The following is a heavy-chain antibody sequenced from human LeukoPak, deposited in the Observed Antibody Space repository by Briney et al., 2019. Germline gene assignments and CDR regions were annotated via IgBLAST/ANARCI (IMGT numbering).Heavy chain of an antibody. J-gene: IGHJ4*02. Sequence: GGSLRLSCAASGFTFSSYAMSWVRQAPGKGLKWVSAISGSGGSTYYADSVKGRFTISRDNSKNTLYLQMNSLRAEDTAVYYCAKGAVQLWLLGYFDYWGQGTLFTVSS. CDR1: GFTFSSYA. CDR2: ISGSGGST. D-gene: IGHD5-18*01. V-gene: IGHV3-23*01. CDR3: AKGAVQLWLLGYFDY.